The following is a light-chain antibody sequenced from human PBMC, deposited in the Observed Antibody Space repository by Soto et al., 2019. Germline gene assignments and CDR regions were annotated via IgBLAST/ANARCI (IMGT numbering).Light chain of an antibody. CDR1: SSDVGDYNN. CDR3: TSYTTSSSTYV. J-gene: IGLJ1*01. Sequence: QSALTQPASVSGSPGQSITISCTGTSSDVGDYNNVSWYQQHPGKAPNLMIFEVSNRPSGVSNRFSGSKSGNTASLTISGLQAEDEADYYCTSYTTSSSTYVFGTGTKLTVL. CDR2: EVS. V-gene: IGLV2-14*01.